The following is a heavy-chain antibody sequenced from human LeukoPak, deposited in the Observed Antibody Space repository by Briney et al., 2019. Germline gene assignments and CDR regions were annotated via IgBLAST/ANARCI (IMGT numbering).Heavy chain of an antibody. CDR1: GFTVSSNY. V-gene: IGHV3-66*01. CDR2: IYSGGST. J-gene: IGHJ6*02. Sequence: GGSLRLSCAASGFTVSSNYMSWVRQAPGKGLEWVSVIYSGGSTYYADSVKGRFTISRDNSKNTLYLQMSSLRAEDTAVYYCASPLGYCSSTSCYSDYYYYGMDVWGQGTTVTVSS. CDR3: ASPLGYCSSTSCYSDYYYYGMDV. D-gene: IGHD2-2*01.